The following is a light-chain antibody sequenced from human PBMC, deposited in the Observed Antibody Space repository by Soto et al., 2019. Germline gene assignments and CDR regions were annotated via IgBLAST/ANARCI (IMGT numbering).Light chain of an antibody. Sequence: EIVLTQSPGTLSLSPGERATLSCRASQTVSSNFLAWYQQKHGQAPRLVIFGASSRATGIPDRFSGSGSGTDFTLTISRLEPEDFAVYYCQQYGGSPRTFGQGTKLEIK. CDR2: GAS. CDR1: QTVSSNF. V-gene: IGKV3-20*01. CDR3: QQYGGSPRT. J-gene: IGKJ2*01.